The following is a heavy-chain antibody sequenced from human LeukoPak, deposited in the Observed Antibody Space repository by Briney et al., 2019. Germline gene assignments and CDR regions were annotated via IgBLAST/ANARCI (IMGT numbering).Heavy chain of an antibody. D-gene: IGHD3-22*01. V-gene: IGHV3-33*01. CDR2: IWYDGSNK. Sequence: GGSLRLSCAASGFTFSSYGMHWVRQAPGKGLEWVAVIWYDGSNKYYADSVKGRFTISRDNSRNTLYLQMNSLRAEDTAVYYCARDKYYYDSSGYYYYYYYGMDVWGQGTTVTVSS. CDR1: GFTFSSYG. CDR3: ARDKYYYDSSGYYYYYYYGMDV. J-gene: IGHJ6*02.